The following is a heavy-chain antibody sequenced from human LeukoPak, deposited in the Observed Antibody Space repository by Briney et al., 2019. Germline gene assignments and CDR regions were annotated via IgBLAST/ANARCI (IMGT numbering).Heavy chain of an antibody. CDR3: ARDQTAIAAAWYPYYYYGMDV. V-gene: IGHV1-18*01. J-gene: IGHJ6*02. CDR1: GYTFTSYG. CDR2: ISAYNGNT. Sequence: RASVKVSCKASGYTFTSYGISWVRQAPGQGLEWMGWISAYNGNTNYAQKLQGRVTMTTDTSTSTAYMELRSLRSYDTAVYYCARDQTAIAAAWYPYYYYGMDVWGQGTTVTVSS. D-gene: IGHD6-13*01.